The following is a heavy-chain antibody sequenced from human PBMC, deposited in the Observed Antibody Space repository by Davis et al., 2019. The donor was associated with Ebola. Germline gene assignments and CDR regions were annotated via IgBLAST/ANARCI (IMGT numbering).Heavy chain of an antibody. D-gene: IGHD3-3*02. CDR3: TGHLWSGNDY. Sequence: GESLKISCAASGFTFSDHWMSWVRQAPGKGLEWVGRIKSESDGGTTDYNASVKGRFSISRDDSKNTLYLQMSGLQSEDTAMYFCTGHLWSGNDYWGQGTLVTVSS. V-gene: IGHV3-15*01. CDR2: IKSESDGGTT. J-gene: IGHJ4*02. CDR1: GFTFSDHW.